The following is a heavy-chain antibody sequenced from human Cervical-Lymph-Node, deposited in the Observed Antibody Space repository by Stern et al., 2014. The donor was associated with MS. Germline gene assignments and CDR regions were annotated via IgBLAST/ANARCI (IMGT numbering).Heavy chain of an antibody. V-gene: IGHV3-30-3*01. CDR3: ARANYDFWSGYPDFHYYGMDV. D-gene: IGHD3-3*01. CDR2: ISYGGSNK. Sequence: QVQLVQSGGGVVQPGRSLRLSCAASGFTFSSYAMHWVRQAPGKGLEWVAVISYGGSNKYYEDSGQGRFTISRDNSKNTLYLQMNSLRAEDTAVYYCARANYDFWSGYPDFHYYGMDVWGQGTTVTVSS. CDR1: GFTFSSYA. J-gene: IGHJ6*02.